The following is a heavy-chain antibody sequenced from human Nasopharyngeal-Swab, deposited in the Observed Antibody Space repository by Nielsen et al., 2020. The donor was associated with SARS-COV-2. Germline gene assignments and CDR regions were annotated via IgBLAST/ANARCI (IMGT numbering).Heavy chain of an antibody. D-gene: IGHD3-3*01. V-gene: IGHV3-9*01. Sequence: GGSLRLSCAASGFTFDDYAMHWVRQAPGKGLEWVSGISWNSGSIGYADSVKGRFTISRDNAKNSLYLQMNSLRAEDTALYYCAELGGLYDFWSGYYDYMDVWGKGTTVTVSS. CDR3: AELGGLYDFWSGYYDYMDV. J-gene: IGHJ6*03. CDR2: ISWNSGSI. CDR1: GFTFDDYA.